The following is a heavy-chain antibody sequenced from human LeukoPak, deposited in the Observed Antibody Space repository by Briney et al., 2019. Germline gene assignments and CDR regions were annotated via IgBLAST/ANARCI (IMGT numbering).Heavy chain of an antibody. J-gene: IGHJ5*02. CDR1: GGSINSSSYY. Sequence: PSETLSLTCTVSGGSINSSSYYWGWIRKPPGKGLEWIGSIYYSGSTYYNPSLKSRVTISVDTSKNQFSLKLSSVTAADTAVYYCASEGSTAAIIRSSLFDPWGQGTLVTVSS. CDR2: IYYSGST. V-gene: IGHV4-39*07. D-gene: IGHD2-2*02. CDR3: ASEGSTAAIIRSSLFDP.